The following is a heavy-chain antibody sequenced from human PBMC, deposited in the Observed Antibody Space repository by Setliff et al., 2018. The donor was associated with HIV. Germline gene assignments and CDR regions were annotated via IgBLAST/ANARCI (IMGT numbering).Heavy chain of an antibody. CDR2: FDPEDGDT. V-gene: IGHV1-24*01. Sequence: ASGEGLCKVSGYSLTELSMHWVRQASEKGLEWMGRFDPEDGDTLYAQKFQGRVTMTEDTSTDTAYMELSGLRSEDTAVYYCATAKEQWLAEGGFDYWGQGTLVTVSS. CDR3: ATAKEQWLAEGGFDY. CDR1: GYSLTELS. D-gene: IGHD6-19*01. J-gene: IGHJ4*01.